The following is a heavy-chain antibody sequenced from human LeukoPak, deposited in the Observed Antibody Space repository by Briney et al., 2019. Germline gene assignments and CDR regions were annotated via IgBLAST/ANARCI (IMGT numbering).Heavy chain of an antibody. J-gene: IGHJ6*03. V-gene: IGHV3-30*01. CDR2: ISYDGSNK. CDR3: AREGYSSGWYSTYYYYYYMDV. CDR1: GFTFSSYA. D-gene: IGHD6-19*01. Sequence: PGGSLRLSCAASGFTFSSYAMHWVRQAPGKGLEWVAVISYDGSNKYYADSVKGRFTISRDNSKNTLYLQMNSLRAEDTAVYYCAREGYSSGWYSTYYYYYYMDVWGKGTTDTVSS.